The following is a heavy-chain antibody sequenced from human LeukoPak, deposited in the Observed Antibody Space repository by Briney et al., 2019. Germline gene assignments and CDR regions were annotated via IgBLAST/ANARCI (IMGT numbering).Heavy chain of an antibody. V-gene: IGHV6-1*01. D-gene: IGHD2-2*01. J-gene: IGHJ5*02. CDR3: ARRLTQYDCFDP. CDR2: TYYRSTWYN. Sequence: SQTLSLTCAISGDSVSSNSGAWNWIRQSPSRGLEWLGRTYYRSTWYNDYAVSVRGRITVNPDTSKNQFSLHLNSVAPEDTAVYYCARRLTQYDCFDPWGQGILVTVSS. CDR1: GDSVSSNSGA.